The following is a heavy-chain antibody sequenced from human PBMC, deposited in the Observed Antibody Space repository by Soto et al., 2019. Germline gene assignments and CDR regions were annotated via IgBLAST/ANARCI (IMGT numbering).Heavy chain of an antibody. J-gene: IGHJ4*02. V-gene: IGHV3-74*03. CDR3: ANILLDY. D-gene: IGHD2-21*01. CDR2: INSDGSDT. Sequence: GGSLRLSCAASGFTFSSYWMHWVRQAPGKGLVWVSHINSDGSDTTYADSVRGRFTISKDDATNTVYLQMNSLRPEDTARYYCANILLDYWAQGTMVTVSS. CDR1: GFTFSSYW.